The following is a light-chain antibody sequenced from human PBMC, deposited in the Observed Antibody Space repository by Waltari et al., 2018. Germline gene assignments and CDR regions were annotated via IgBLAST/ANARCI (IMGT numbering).Light chain of an antibody. V-gene: IGLV1-51*01. CDR1: SSNIGNYF. Sequence: VLTQPPSVSAAPGQKVTISCSGSSSNIGNYFLSWYHQLPGTTPKLLIYDDNKRPSGIPDRFSASKSGTSATLDIAGLQIGDEADYYCATWDNSLTAVVFGGGTKLTVL. CDR2: DDN. J-gene: IGLJ3*02. CDR3: ATWDNSLTAVV.